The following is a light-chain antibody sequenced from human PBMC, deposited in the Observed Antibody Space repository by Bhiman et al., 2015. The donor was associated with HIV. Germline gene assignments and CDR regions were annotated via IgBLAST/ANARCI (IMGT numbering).Light chain of an antibody. Sequence: SYELTQPSSVSVSPGQTASITCSGDRLGDKYACWYQQKPGQSPILVIYQDNMRPSGIPERFSGSYSGNTATLTISGTQAMDEADYYCQAWDSRVLYVFGNGTKVSVL. J-gene: IGLJ1*01. CDR3: QAWDSRVLYV. CDR2: QDN. V-gene: IGLV3-1*01. CDR1: RLGDKY.